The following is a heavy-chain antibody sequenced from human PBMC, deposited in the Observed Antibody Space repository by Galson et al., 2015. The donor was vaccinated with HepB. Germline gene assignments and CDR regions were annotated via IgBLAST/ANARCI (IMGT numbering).Heavy chain of an antibody. CDR1: GGTFSSYA. Sequence: SVKVSCKASGGTFSSYAISWVRQAPGQGLEWMGGIIPIFGTANYAQKFQGRVTITADESTSTAYMELSSLRSEDTAVYYCARSYYYDSSGYSVTYYYYGMDVWGQGTTVTVSS. CDR2: IIPIFGTA. CDR3: ARSYYYDSSGYSVTYYYYGMDV. J-gene: IGHJ6*02. D-gene: IGHD3-22*01. V-gene: IGHV1-69*13.